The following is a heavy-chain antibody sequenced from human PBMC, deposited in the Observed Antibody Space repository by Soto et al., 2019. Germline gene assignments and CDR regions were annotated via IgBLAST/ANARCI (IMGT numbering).Heavy chain of an antibody. V-gene: IGHV6-1*01. CDR1: GDSVSSNSAA. D-gene: IGHD3-10*01. CDR3: ARDQYYYGSGSYYNVSGDYYYGMDV. J-gene: IGHJ6*02. Sequence: SPTLSLPCAISGDSVSSNSAAWNWIRQSPSRGLEWLGRTYYRSKWYNDYAVSVKSRITINPDTSKNQFSLQLNSVTPEDTAVYYCARDQYYYGSGSYYNVSGDYYYGMDVWGQGTTVTVSS. CDR2: TYYRSKWYN.